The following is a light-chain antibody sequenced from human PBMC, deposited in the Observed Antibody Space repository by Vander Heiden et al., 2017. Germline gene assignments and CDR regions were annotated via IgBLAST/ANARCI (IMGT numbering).Light chain of an antibody. Sequence: QSVLAQPPSVSGAPGQRVTISCTGSSSNIGAGYDVHWYQQLPGTAPKLLIYNNANRPSGVPDRFSGSKSGTSASLAITGLQAEDEAYYYCQSYDNSLRGVFGGGTKLTVL. CDR2: NNA. J-gene: IGLJ3*02. CDR3: QSYDNSLRGV. V-gene: IGLV1-40*01. CDR1: SSNIGAGYD.